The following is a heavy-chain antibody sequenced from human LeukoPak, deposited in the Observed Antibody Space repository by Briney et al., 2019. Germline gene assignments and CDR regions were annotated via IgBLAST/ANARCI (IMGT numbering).Heavy chain of an antibody. CDR1: GFTFSSYE. D-gene: IGHD6-19*01. Sequence: GGSLRLSCAASGFTFSSYEMKWVRQAPGKGLEWVSYISSSGSTIYYADSVKGRFTISRDNAKNSLYLQMNSLRAEDTAVYYCASPGYSSGWLYVDYWGQGTLVPVSS. CDR3: ASPGYSSGWLYVDY. V-gene: IGHV3-48*03. J-gene: IGHJ4*02. CDR2: ISSSGSTI.